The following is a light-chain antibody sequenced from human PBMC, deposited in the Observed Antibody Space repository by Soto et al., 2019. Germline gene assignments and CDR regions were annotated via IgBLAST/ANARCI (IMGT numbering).Light chain of an antibody. CDR2: GAS. V-gene: IGKV3D-15*01. CDR3: QQYNNWPPYT. CDR1: QSVSSSY. Sequence: IVLPQSPATLSLSPGERATLSSRASQSVSSSYLAWYQQKPGQAPRLLIYGASSRATGIPDRFSGSGSGTEFTLTISSLQSEDFAVYYCQQYNNWPPYTFGQGTKVDIK. J-gene: IGKJ2*01.